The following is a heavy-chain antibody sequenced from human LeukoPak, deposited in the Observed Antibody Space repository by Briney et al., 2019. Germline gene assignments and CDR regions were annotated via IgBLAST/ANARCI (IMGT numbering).Heavy chain of an antibody. CDR3: AKDRDLAVAGIDY. CDR2: ISWNSGSI. CDR1: GFTFDGFA. Sequence: PLILSWAASGFTFDGFAMRGRRHAPGKGLEWVSGISWNSGSIGYADSVKGRFTISRDNAKNSLYLQMNSLRAEDTALYYCAKDRDLAVAGIDYWGQGTLVTVSS. J-gene: IGHJ4*02. D-gene: IGHD6-19*01. V-gene: IGHV3-9*01.